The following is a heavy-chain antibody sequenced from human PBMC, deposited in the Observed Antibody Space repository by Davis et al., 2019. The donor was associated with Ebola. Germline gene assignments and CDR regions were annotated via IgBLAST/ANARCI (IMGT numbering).Heavy chain of an antibody. CDR1: GFCFNEAW. J-gene: IGHJ4*02. CDR2: IKSKTNGGII. CDR3: STDPARGY. V-gene: IGHV3-15*07. Sequence: PARSLTLSCAASGFCFNEAWTWMNWVRQAPGMGLEWVGRIKSKTNGGIIDYAAFVEGRFIISRDNSKNTLFLQINSLRTEDTAVYYCSTDPARGYWGQGTLVNVSS.